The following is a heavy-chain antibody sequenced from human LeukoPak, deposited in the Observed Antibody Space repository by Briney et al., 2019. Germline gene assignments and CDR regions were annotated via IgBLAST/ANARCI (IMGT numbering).Heavy chain of an antibody. CDR1: GFTFSGYW. CDR3: ARETTVTPTWDY. J-gene: IGHJ4*02. Sequence: GGSLRLSCAASGFTFSGYWMHWVRQAPGKGLVWVSRINNDGSYTSYADSVKGRFTISRDNAKNTLYVQMNSLRAEDTAVYYCARETTVTPTWDYWGQGTLVTVSS. V-gene: IGHV3-74*01. D-gene: IGHD4-17*01. CDR2: INNDGSYT.